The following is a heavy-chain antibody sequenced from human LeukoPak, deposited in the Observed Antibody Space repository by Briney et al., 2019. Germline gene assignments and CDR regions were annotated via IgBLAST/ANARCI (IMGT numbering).Heavy chain of an antibody. V-gene: IGHV3-21*01. D-gene: IGHD3-10*02. Sequence: GGSLRLSCAASGFTFSSYWMSWVRQAPGKGLEWVSFISSSSYIYYADSLKGRFTISRDNAKNSLYLQMNSLRAEDTAVYYCARGTMFPYYFDYWGQGTLVTVSS. CDR2: ISSSSYI. CDR3: ARGTMFPYYFDY. CDR1: GFTFSSYW. J-gene: IGHJ4*02.